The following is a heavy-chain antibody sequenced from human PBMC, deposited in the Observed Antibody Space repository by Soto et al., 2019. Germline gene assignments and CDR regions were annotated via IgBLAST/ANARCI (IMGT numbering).Heavy chain of an antibody. V-gene: IGHV4-61*01. CDR3: ARGATVTQYDY. CDR1: GVSVSSGSFY. CDR2: GSYSGTT. Sequence: QVQLQESGPGLVKPSETLSLTCTVSGVSVSSGSFYWAWIRQPPGKGLEWIGFGSYSGTTNYKPSLKSRVTISVDTSGSQISLKVSSLTAADTAVYYCARGATVTQYDYWGQGTLATVSS. D-gene: IGHD4-17*01. J-gene: IGHJ4*02.